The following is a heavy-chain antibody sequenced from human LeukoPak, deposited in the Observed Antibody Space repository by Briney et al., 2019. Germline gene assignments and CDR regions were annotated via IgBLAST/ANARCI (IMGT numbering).Heavy chain of an antibody. CDR1: GFTFSSYN. V-gene: IGHV3-48*01. CDR3: AKDLREYYDSSGFY. Sequence: PGGSLRLSCAASGFTFSSYNMNWVRQAPGKGLEWVSYISSSSSNIYYADSVKGRFTISRDNAKNSLYLQMNSLRAEDTAVYYCAKDLREYYDSSGFYWGQGTLVTVSS. CDR2: ISSSSSNI. D-gene: IGHD3-22*01. J-gene: IGHJ4*02.